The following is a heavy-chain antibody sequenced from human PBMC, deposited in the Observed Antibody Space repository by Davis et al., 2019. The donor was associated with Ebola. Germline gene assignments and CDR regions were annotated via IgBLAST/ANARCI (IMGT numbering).Heavy chain of an antibody. D-gene: IGHD6-13*01. CDR2: INPNSGGT. CDR1: GYTFTGYY. J-gene: IGHJ3*02. CDR3: AREREARGPIAAAGPDAFDI. Sequence: ASVKVSCKASGYTFTGYYMHWVRQAPGQGLEWMGWINPNSGGTNYAQKFQGRVTMTRDTSISTAYMELSRLRSDDTAVYYCAREREARGPIAAAGPDAFDIWGQGTMVTVSS. V-gene: IGHV1-2*02.